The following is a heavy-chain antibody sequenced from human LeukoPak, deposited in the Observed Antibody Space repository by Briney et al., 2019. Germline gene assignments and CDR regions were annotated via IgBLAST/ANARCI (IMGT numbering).Heavy chain of an antibody. V-gene: IGHV4-59*02. D-gene: IGHD7-27*01. CDR1: GGSVSDYY. J-gene: IGHJ4*02. CDR2: IYHTGST. Sequence: SETLSLTCTISGGSVSDYYWSWIRQSPGKGLGWIGYIYHTGSTSYSPSLKSRVTISADTSQNQFSLKLSSVTAADTAVYYCASRKLGNDYWGQGTLVTVSS. CDR3: ASRKLGNDY.